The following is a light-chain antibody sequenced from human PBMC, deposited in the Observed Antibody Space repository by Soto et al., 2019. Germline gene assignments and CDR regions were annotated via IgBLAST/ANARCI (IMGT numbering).Light chain of an antibody. CDR3: QQANIFPLT. Sequence: DIQMTQSPSSVSASVGDRVTITCRASQVISSWLAWYQQKPGKAPKLLIYAASSLQSGGPSRFSGSGSGTDFSLTISRLQPEDFATYYCQQANIFPLTFCGGTKVEIK. CDR1: QVISSW. J-gene: IGKJ4*01. V-gene: IGKV1-12*01. CDR2: AAS.